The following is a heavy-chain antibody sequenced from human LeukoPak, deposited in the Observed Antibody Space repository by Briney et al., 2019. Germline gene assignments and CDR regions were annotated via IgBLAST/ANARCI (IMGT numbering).Heavy chain of an antibody. CDR3: ARVDRLTMVRGVISYYYYYMDV. J-gene: IGHJ6*03. D-gene: IGHD3-10*01. V-gene: IGHV3-53*01. Sequence: GGSLRLSCAASGFTFNSYAMSWVRQAPGKGLEWVSVIYSGGSTYYADSVKGRFTISRDNSKNTLYLQMNSLRAEDTAVYYCARVDRLTMVRGVISYYYYYMDVWGKGTTVTVSS. CDR2: IYSGGST. CDR1: GFTFNSYA.